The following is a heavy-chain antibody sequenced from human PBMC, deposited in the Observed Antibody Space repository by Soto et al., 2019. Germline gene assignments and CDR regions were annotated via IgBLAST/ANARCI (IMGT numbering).Heavy chain of an antibody. CDR3: TRSAISPYGVLIGRFDY. D-gene: IGHD3-16*02. J-gene: IGHJ4*02. CDR2: INPAKGNT. Sequence: QVQLAQSGAEERKPGASVKVSCEATGYTFTAYAMHWLRQAPGQRLEWMGWINPAKGNTKYSQKFQGRLTITNATSANTVCMDLNSLTSEDTAMYYCTRSAISPYGVLIGRFDYWGQGNLVTVSS. V-gene: IGHV1-3*05. CDR1: GYTFTAYA.